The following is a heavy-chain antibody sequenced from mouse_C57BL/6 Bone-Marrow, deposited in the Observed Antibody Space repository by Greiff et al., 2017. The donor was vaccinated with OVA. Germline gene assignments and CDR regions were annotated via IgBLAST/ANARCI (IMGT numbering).Heavy chain of an antibody. D-gene: IGHD1-1*01. CDR3: ARGGDYGSRSYWYFDV. V-gene: IGHV1-55*01. CDR1: GYTLTSYW. J-gene: IGHJ1*03. Sequence: VQLQQPGAELVKPGASVKMSCKASGYTLTSYWITWVKQRPGQGLEWIGDIYPGSGSTNYNEKFKSKATLTVDTSSSTAYMQLSSLTSEDSAVYYCARGGDYGSRSYWYFDVWGTGTTVTVSS. CDR2: IYPGSGST.